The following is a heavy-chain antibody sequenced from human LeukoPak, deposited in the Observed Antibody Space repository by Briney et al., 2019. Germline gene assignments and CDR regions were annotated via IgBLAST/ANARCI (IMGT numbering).Heavy chain of an antibody. Sequence: DGSLRLSCAASGFTFSSYSMKLVRQAPGKGLEWVSSISSSSSYIYYADSVKGRFTISRDNAKNSLYLQMNSLRDEDTAVYYCASAHYDYNTAYFDYWGQGTLVTVSS. CDR1: GFTFSSYS. J-gene: IGHJ4*02. V-gene: IGHV3-21*01. CDR2: ISSSSSYI. CDR3: ASAHYDYNTAYFDY. D-gene: IGHD5-24*01.